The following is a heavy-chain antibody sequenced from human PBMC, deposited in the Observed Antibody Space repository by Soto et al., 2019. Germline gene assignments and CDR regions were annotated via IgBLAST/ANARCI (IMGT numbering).Heavy chain of an antibody. CDR1: GYDLTRNV. CDR2: INTGNGDT. V-gene: IGHV1-3*04. J-gene: IGHJ5*02. Sequence: ASVKVSCKASGYDLTRNVMHWLRQAPGQRPEWMGWINTGNGDTKYSQTFQGRVTITRDTXXSTVDMELSSLRSEDTAVCYCARGGRQGVLDHWGQGLLVTASS. CDR3: ARGGRQGVLDH. D-gene: IGHD5-12*01.